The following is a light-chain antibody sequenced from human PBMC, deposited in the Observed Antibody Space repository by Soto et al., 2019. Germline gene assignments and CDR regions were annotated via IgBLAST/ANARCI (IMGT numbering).Light chain of an antibody. V-gene: IGKV1-39*01. CDR2: DAS. CDR3: QQYGSSPIT. Sequence: DIQMTQSPSSLSASVGDRVTITCQTSQSINTYLNWYQQKPGKAPKLLIYDASSLESGVPSRFSGSGSGTDFTLTISRLEPEDFAVYYCQQYGSSPITFGQGTRLEIK. J-gene: IGKJ5*01. CDR1: QSINTY.